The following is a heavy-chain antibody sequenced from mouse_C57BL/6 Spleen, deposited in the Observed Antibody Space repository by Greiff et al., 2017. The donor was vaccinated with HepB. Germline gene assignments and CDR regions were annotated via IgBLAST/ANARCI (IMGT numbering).Heavy chain of an antibody. J-gene: IGHJ3*01. CDR1: GFNIKDDY. CDR2: IDPENGDT. V-gene: IGHV14-4*01. D-gene: IGHD3-2*02. Sequence: EVHLVESGAELVRPGASVKLSCTASGFNIKDDYMHWVKQRPEQGLEWIGWIDPENGDTEYASKFQGKATITADTSSNTAYLQLSSLTSEDTAVYYCTTGQLRSFAYWGQGTLVTVAA. CDR3: TTGQLRSFAY.